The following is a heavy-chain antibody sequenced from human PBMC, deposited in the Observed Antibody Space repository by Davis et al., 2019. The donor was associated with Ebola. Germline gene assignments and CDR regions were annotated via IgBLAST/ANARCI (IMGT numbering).Heavy chain of an antibody. CDR2: IQSSGSDV. CDR1: GFTFNSRS. CDR3: ARLEDSGWTHDY. D-gene: IGHD6-19*01. J-gene: IGHJ4*02. Sequence: GESLKISCAASGFTFNSRSMNWVRQAPGKGLEWVSYIQSSGSDVSYADSVKGRFTISRDNAKNTRYLQMNSLRAEDTAVYYCARLEDSGWTHDYWGQGTLVTVSS. V-gene: IGHV3-21*05.